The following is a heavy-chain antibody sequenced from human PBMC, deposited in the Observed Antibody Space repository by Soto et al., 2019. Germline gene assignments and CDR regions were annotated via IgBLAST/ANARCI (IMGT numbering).Heavy chain of an antibody. V-gene: IGHV3-30*18. CDR3: SKETATSGDYYYCYGLDV. J-gene: IGHJ6*02. D-gene: IGHD1-1*01. Sequence: QVPLVESGGGVVQPGRSLRLSCSASGFIFGTYGMDWVRQAPGKGLEWVALISYDGNKEFYADSVKGRLTISRDNSRNTLYLHMNSLKPEDTAMYYCSKETATSGDYYYCYGLDVWGPGTTVSGSS. CDR1: GFIFGTYG. CDR2: ISYDGNKE.